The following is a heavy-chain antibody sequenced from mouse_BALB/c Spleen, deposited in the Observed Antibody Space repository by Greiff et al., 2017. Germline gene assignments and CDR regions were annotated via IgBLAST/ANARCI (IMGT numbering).Heavy chain of an antibody. CDR3: ARGGLLRYYAMDY. J-gene: IGHJ4*01. CDR2: ISYDGSN. Sequence: DVQLQESGPGLVKPSQSLSLTCSVTGYSITSGYYWNWIRQFPGNKLEWMGYISYDGSNNYNPSLKNRISITRDTSKNQFFLKLNSVTTEDTATYYCARGGLLRYYAMDYWGQGTSVTVSS. D-gene: IGHD2-3*01. CDR1: GYSITSGYY. V-gene: IGHV3-6*02.